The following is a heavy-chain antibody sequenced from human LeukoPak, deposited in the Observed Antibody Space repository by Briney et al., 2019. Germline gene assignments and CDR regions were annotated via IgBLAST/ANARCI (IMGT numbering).Heavy chain of an antibody. Sequence: PGGSLRLSCAASGFTDSSNYMSWVRQAPGKGLEWVSVIYSGGSTYYADSVKGRFTISRDNSKNTLYLQMNSLRAEDTAVYYCARVPYSSGWYGEVSFDYWGQGTLVTVSS. V-gene: IGHV3-66*01. CDR2: IYSGGST. CDR3: ARVPYSSGWYGEVSFDY. J-gene: IGHJ4*02. D-gene: IGHD6-19*01. CDR1: GFTDSSNY.